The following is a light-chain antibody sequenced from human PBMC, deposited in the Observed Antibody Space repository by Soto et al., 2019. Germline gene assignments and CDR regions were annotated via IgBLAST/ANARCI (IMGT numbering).Light chain of an antibody. CDR1: QSVNDNH. J-gene: IGKJ3*01. Sequence: EVVLTQSPGTLSLSPGARATLSCRASQSVNDNHLAWYQQKGGQAPRLLIYGASTRATGVPERFSGSGFGTPFPRFITRPEREVFALYYWPLDGGAHPWGTFGTGTAVEI. V-gene: IGKV3-20*01. CDR2: GAS. CDR3: PLDGGAHPWGT.